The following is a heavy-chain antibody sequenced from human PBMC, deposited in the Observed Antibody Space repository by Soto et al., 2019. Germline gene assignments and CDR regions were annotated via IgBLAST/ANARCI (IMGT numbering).Heavy chain of an antibody. J-gene: IGHJ3*02. CDR3: ARHHSLSYYYDSSGYPQGAFDI. CDR1: GYSFTSYC. V-gene: IGHV5-51*01. Sequence: GESLKISCNGSGYSFTSYCIGWVRQMPGKGLEWIGIIYPGDSDTRYSPSFQGQVTISADKSISTAYLQWSSLKASDTAMYYCARHHSLSYYYDSSGYPQGAFDIWGQGTMVTVSS. CDR2: IYPGDSDT. D-gene: IGHD3-22*01.